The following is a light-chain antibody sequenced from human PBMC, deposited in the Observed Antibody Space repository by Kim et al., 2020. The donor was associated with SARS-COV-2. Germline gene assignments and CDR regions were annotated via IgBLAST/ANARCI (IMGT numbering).Light chain of an antibody. CDR1: QSISSN. CDR3: QQYNNWPIT. J-gene: IGKJ5*01. CDR2: GAS. Sequence: VSPGERATLSCRASQSISSNLAWYQQKPGQAPRLLIYGASTRVTDIPARFSGSGSGTEFTLTISSLQSEDFAVYYCQQYNNWPITFGQGTRLEIK. V-gene: IGKV3-15*01.